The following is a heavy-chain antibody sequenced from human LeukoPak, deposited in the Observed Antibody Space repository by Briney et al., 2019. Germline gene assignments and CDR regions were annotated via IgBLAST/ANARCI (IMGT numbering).Heavy chain of an antibody. D-gene: IGHD2-15*01. CDR1: GYSFTTYW. CDR2: IYPGDSDT. CDR3: ARLLGYCSGGSCHGYFDY. J-gene: IGHJ4*02. V-gene: IGHV5-51*01. Sequence: GESLKISCKGSGYSFTTYWIGWVRQMPGKGLEWMGIIYPGDSDTRYSPSFQGQVTISADKSITTAYLHWSSLKASDTAMYYCARLLGYCSGGSCHGYFDYWGQGTLVTVSS.